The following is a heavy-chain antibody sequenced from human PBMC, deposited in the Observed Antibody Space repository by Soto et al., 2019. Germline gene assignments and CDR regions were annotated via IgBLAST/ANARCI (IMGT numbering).Heavy chain of an antibody. CDR3: ARAGGARRTGYYNGY. V-gene: IGHV1-8*01. J-gene: IGHJ4*02. CDR2: VNPNSGNT. CDR1: AYTFTRYD. Sequence: ASVKVSWKASAYTFTRYDNNWLRQATGQGLERMGWVNPNSGNTGYAQKLQGRVTMTRNTSISTAYMELSSLRSEDTAVYYCARAGGARRTGYYNGYWGQGTLVTAPQ. D-gene: IGHD3-9*01.